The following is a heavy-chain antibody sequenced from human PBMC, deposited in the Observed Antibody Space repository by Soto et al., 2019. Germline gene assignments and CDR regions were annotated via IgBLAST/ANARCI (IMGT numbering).Heavy chain of an antibody. CDR3: ARGGCSRGSCYSC. D-gene: IGHD2-15*01. CDR2: TRNKANSYTT. Sequence: EVQLVESGGGLVQPGGSLRLSCAASGFTFSDHYMDWVRQAPGKGLEWVGRTRNKANSYTTEYTASVKGRFTISRDDSKNALYLQMNSLKTGDTAVYYCARGGCSRGSCYSCRGQGPLVTVFS. J-gene: IGHJ4*02. V-gene: IGHV3-72*01. CDR1: GFTFSDHY.